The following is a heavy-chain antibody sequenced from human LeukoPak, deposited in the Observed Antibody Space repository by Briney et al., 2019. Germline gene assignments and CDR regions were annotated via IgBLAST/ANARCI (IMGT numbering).Heavy chain of an antibody. CDR1: GFTFSNYG. CDR2: IWYDGSNK. CDR3: ARDISGYYYFDC. J-gene: IGHJ4*02. Sequence: PGGSLRLSCAASGFTFSNYGMHWVRQAPGKGLEWVAVIWYDGSNKFYADSVKGRFIISRDNSKNTLYLQMNSLRAEDTAVYYCARDISGYYYFDCWGQGSLVTVSS. D-gene: IGHD3-22*01. V-gene: IGHV3-33*01.